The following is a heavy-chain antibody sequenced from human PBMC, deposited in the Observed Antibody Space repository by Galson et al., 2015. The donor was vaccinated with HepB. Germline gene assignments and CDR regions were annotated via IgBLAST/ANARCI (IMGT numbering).Heavy chain of an antibody. V-gene: IGHV3-30-3*01. J-gene: IGHJ4*02. CDR1: GFTFSSYA. Sequence: SLRLSCAASGFTFSSYAMHWVRQAPGKGLEWVAVISYDGSNKYYADSVKGRFTISRDNSKNTLYLQMNSLRAEDTAVYYCARGPRRYCSGGSCYFSPDYWGQGTLVTVSS. CDR2: ISYDGSNK. D-gene: IGHD2-15*01. CDR3: ARGPRRYCSGGSCYFSPDY.